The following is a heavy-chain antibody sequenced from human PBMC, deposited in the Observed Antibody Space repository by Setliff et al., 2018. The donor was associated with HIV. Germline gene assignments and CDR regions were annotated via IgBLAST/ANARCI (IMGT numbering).Heavy chain of an antibody. CDR2: IKQDGSEK. CDR3: ATDCAVVGGTGSLDS. V-gene: IGHV3-7*05. D-gene: IGHD1-26*01. J-gene: IGHJ4*02. CDR1: GFTFSTYW. Sequence: GGSLRLSCAVSGFTFSTYWMSWVRQAPGKGLEWVANIKQDGSEKNYMDSVKGRFTISRDNAKNSLYLQMNSLCVEDTAVYYCATDCAVVGGTGSLDSWGQGTLVTVSS.